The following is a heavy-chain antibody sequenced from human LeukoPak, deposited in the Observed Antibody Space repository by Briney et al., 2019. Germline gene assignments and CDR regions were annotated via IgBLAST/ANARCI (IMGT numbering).Heavy chain of an antibody. CDR1: GLTFSSYA. CDR2: ISGSGGST. D-gene: IGHD6-19*01. CDR3: AKDRYSSGWYLTAYFDY. J-gene: IGHJ4*02. V-gene: IGHV3-23*01. Sequence: GGSLRLSCAASGLTFSSYAMSWVRQAPGKGLEWVSAISGSGGSTYYADSVKGRFTISRDNSKNTLYLQMNSLRAEDTAVYYCAKDRYSSGWYLTAYFDYWGQGTLVTVSS.